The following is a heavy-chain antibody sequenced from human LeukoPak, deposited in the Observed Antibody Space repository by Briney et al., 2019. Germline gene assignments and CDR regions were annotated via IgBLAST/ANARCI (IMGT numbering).Heavy chain of an antibody. CDR2: ISSSSSYI. V-gene: IGHV3-21*01. CDR1: GFTFSSYS. D-gene: IGHD2-2*01. Sequence: GGSLRLSCAASGFTFSSYSMNWVRQALGKGLEWVSSISSSSSYIYYADSVKGRFTISRDNAKNSLYLQMNSLRTEDTAVYYCARDPRPIVVVPAGARYYMDVWGKGTTVTVSS. CDR3: ARDPRPIVVVPAGARYYMDV. J-gene: IGHJ6*03.